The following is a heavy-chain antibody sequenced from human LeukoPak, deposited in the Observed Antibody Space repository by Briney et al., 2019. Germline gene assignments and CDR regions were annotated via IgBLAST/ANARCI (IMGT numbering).Heavy chain of an antibody. V-gene: IGHV4-39*07. CDR2: IYYSGTT. CDR3: ARGRVSSSSWSSTYYYYFYIDV. Sequence: KPSETLSLTCTVSGGSINIRNYYWGWIRQSPEKGLEWIGSIYYSGTTYYNPSLNSRVTISRDMSKNHFSLELSSVTAADTAVYFCARGRVSSSSWSSTYYYYFYIDVWGKGTTVTVSS. J-gene: IGHJ6*03. D-gene: IGHD6-13*01. CDR1: GGSINIRNYY.